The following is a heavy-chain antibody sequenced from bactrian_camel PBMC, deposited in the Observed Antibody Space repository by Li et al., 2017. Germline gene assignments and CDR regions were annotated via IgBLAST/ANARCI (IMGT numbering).Heavy chain of an antibody. V-gene: IGHV3S53*01. CDR1: YTDSYRMAY. CDR3: AAGYIGGVGYCGVGAYTY. Sequence: HVQLVESGGGSVQAGGSLRLSCGASYTDSYRMAYVGWFRQQGPGKEREGVAAIDTAGTTSYKESVKGRFTISQDNAEKTLYLEMNSLKPEDTATYYCAAGYIGGVGYCGVGAYTYWGQGTQVTVS. CDR2: IDTAGTT. J-gene: IGHJ4*01. D-gene: IGHD3*01.